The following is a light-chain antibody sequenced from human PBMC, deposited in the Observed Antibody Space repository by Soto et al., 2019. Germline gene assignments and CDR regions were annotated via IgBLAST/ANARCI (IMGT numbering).Light chain of an antibody. CDR2: DVG. CDR1: SSDVGGYTY. Sequence: QSALTQPASVSGSPGQSITIACTGTSSDVGGYTYVSWYQQYPGKAPGLVISDVGNRPSGVSNRFSGSKSGNSASLTISGLQAEDEADYYCSSYTSSSTYVFGTGTKLTVL. CDR3: SSYTSSSTYV. J-gene: IGLJ1*01. V-gene: IGLV2-14*01.